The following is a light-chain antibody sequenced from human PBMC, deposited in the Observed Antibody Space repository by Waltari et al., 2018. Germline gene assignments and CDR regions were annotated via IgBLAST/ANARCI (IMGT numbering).Light chain of an antibody. CDR3: QVWDSSSDHYI. Sequence: SYDVTQPRSVSVSPGQTSRITCGGYNIGSTNVYWYQQKPAQAPVLVIYYDSERPSGIPERFSGSNSGNTATLTISGVEAGDEADYYCQVWDSSSDHYIFGAGTRLTVL. J-gene: IGLJ1*01. CDR1: NIGSTN. CDR2: YDS. V-gene: IGLV3-21*01.